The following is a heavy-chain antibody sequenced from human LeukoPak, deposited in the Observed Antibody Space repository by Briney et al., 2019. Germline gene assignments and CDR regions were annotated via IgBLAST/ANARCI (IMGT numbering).Heavy chain of an antibody. D-gene: IGHD3-22*01. CDR3: ATDFYDST. V-gene: IGHV3-15*07. CDR1: GFTFSSAW. J-gene: IGHJ5*02. Sequence: GWSLRLSCATSGFTFSSAWMNWVRQAPGKGLEWVGRIRSNSDGGTIDYAAPVKGRFTLSRDDSKTTLYLQMNSLQTEDTAVYYCATDFYDSTWGQGTLVTVSS. CDR2: IRSNSDGGTI.